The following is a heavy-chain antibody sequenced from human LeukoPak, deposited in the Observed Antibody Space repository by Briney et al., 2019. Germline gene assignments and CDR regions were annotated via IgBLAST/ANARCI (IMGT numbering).Heavy chain of an antibody. CDR2: IYYSGST. J-gene: IGHJ5*02. D-gene: IGHD6-13*01. Sequence: SETLSLTCTVSGGSISSHYWSWIRQPPGKGLEWIGYIYYSGSTNYNPSLKSRVTISVDTSKNQFPLKLSSVTAADTAVYYCARSAYSSSWSSWGQGTLVTVSS. V-gene: IGHV4-59*11. CDR1: GGSISSHY. CDR3: ARSAYSSSWSS.